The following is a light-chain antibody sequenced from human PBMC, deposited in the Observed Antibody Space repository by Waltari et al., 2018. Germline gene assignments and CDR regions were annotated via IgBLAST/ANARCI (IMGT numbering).Light chain of an antibody. CDR1: QSVSSTY. CDR3: QQYVSSPVT. Sequence: ETVLTQSPGTLSLSPGERATLSCRISQSVSSTYLAWYQQKAGQAPRLLIYGASTRATGIPDRFSGSGSGTDFTLTISRLEPEDFAVYYCQQYVSSPVTFGGGTKVEIK. V-gene: IGKV3-20*01. J-gene: IGKJ4*01. CDR2: GAS.